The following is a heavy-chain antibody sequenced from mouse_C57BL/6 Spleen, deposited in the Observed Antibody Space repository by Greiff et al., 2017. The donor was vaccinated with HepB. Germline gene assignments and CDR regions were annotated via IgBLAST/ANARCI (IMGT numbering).Heavy chain of an antibody. CDR1: GFTFSSYA. CDR2: ISSGGDYI. Sequence: EVMLVESGEGLVKPGGSLKLSCAASGFTFSSYAMSWVRQTPETRLEWVAYISSGGDYIYYADTVKCRFTISRDNARNTLYLQMSSLKSEDTAMYYCTRILGSSYFDYWGQGTTLTVSS. J-gene: IGHJ2*01. V-gene: IGHV5-9-1*02. D-gene: IGHD1-1*01. CDR3: TRILGSSYFDY.